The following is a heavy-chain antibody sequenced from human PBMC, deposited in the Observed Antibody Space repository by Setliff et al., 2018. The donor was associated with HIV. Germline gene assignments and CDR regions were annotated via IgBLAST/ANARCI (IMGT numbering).Heavy chain of an antibody. CDR1: DDSLSRSDFY. D-gene: IGHD2-15*01. V-gene: IGHV4-39*02. CDR3: ARGSFKDPGAEFNYFDY. J-gene: IGHJ4*02. Sequence: SETLSLTCTVTDDSLSRSDFYWAWIRQPPEKGLEWVASIYDTGDTHYNPSLKSRVTISRDMSKDQFSLKLGSVTAADTAVYYCARGSFKDPGAEFNYFDYWGQGSLVTVSS. CDR2: IYDTGDT.